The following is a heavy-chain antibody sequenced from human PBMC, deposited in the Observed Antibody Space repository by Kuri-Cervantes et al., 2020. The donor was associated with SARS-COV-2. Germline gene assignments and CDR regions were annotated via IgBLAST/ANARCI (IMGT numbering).Heavy chain of an antibody. J-gene: IGHJ4*02. D-gene: IGHD3-16*01. CDR2: INPTGGT. CDR3: ARGTGGGGAY. CDR1: GGSLSDYY. V-gene: IGHV4-34*01. Sequence: SETLSLTCAVYGGSLSDYYWSWIRHPPGKGLEWIGEINPTGGTNYNPSLNSRLTISPDTSRSQFSLKLSSVTASDTAIYYCARGTGGGGAYWGQGTLVTVSS.